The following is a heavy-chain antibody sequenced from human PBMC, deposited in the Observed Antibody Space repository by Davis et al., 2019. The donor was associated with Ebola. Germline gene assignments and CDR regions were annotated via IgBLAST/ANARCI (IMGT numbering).Heavy chain of an antibody. CDR1: GFTFSDYY. V-gene: IGHV3-11*01. Sequence: GESLKISCVASGFTFSDYYMSWIRQAPGKGLEWVSYISSSAGTIYYADSVKGRFTISRDNAKNSLYLEMSSLRAEDTAVYYCARDPTATVTTLFDYYYGMDLWGQGTTVTVSS. D-gene: IGHD4-17*01. J-gene: IGHJ6*02. CDR3: ARDPTATVTTLFDYYYGMDL. CDR2: ISSSAGTI.